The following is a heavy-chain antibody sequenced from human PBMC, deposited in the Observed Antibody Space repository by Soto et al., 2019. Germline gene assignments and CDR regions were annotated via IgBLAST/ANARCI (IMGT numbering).Heavy chain of an antibody. CDR1: GDSVSSTSAA. CDR2: TYYRSKWYT. V-gene: IGHV6-1*01. CDR3: AREETRDGYNLYYFGD. D-gene: IGHD5-12*01. J-gene: IGHJ4*02. Sequence: SQTLSRTCAISGDSVSSTSAASYWLRQSPSRGLEWLGRTYYRSKWYTEYAVSVKSRISINPDTSKNQFSLQLNSVTPEDTAVYYCAREETRDGYNLYYFGDWGQGTLVTVSS.